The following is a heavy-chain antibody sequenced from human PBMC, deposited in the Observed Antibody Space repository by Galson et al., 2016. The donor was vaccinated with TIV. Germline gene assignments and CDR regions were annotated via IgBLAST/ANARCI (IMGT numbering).Heavy chain of an antibody. V-gene: IGHV3-23*01. CDR3: TKWDGAEACNIEN. Sequence: SLRLSCAASGFIFENHVMGWVRQAPGKGLEWVSSISGSGISTYYADSLQGRFTISRDNPRNTLFLHLSSLRVEDTAVYYCTKWDGAEACNIENWGQGTLAIVSS. CDR1: GFIFENHV. D-gene: IGHD1-26*01. J-gene: IGHJ4*02. CDR2: ISGSGIST.